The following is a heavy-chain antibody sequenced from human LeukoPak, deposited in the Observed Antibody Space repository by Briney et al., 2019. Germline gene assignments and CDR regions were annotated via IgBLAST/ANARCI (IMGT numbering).Heavy chain of an antibody. V-gene: IGHV4-30-2*01. Sequence: TLSLTCAVSGGSISSGGYSWSWIRQPPGKGLEWIGYIYHSGSTYYNPSLKSRVTISVDRSKNQFSLKLSSVTAADTAVYYCARGVYPDYWGQGTLVTVSS. J-gene: IGHJ4*02. CDR1: GGSISSGGYS. CDR2: IYHSGST. D-gene: IGHD5/OR15-5a*01. CDR3: ARGVYPDY.